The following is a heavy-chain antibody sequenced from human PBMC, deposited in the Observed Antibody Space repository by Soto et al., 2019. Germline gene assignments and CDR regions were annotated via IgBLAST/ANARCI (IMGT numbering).Heavy chain of an antibody. CDR2: ISYDGSNK. CDR1: GFTFSSYG. V-gene: IGHV3-30*18. CDR3: AKGLDTAMVTPLDX. Sequence: GGSLRLSCAASGFTFSSYGMHWVRQAPGKGLEWVEVISYDGSNKYYAYSVKGRFTISRDNSKNTLYLQMNSLRAEDTAVYYCAKGLDTAMVTPLDXWGQGTLVTVSX. D-gene: IGHD5-18*01. J-gene: IGHJ4*02.